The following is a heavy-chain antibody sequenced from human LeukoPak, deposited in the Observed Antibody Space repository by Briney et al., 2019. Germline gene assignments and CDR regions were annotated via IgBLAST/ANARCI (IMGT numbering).Heavy chain of an antibody. V-gene: IGHV4-34*01. D-gene: IGHD2-2*01. J-gene: IGHJ6*02. Sequence: PSKTLSLTCAVYGGSFSGYYWSWIRQPPGKGLEWIGEINHRGSTNYNPSLKSRVTISVDTSKNQFSLKLSSVTAAATAVYYCARGRARGIVVVPAAYNPDYYYGMDVWGQGTTVTVSS. CDR3: ARGRARGIVVVPAAYNPDYYYGMDV. CDR2: INHRGST. CDR1: GGSFSGYY.